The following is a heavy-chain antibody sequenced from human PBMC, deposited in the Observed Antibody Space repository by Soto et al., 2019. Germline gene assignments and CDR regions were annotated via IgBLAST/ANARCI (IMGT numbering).Heavy chain of an antibody. J-gene: IGHJ6*02. CDR3: AKVRASYLSASYFYYGLEV. CDR1: GFTFSHYV. V-gene: IGHV3-23*01. Sequence: LRLSCAASGFTFSHYVLSWVRQAPGGGLEWVSSISGSGSSVYLADSVRGRFAMSRDLSTNTVSLQMNSLTVEDTAIYYCAKVRASYLSASYFYYGLEVWGQGTTVTVSS. CDR2: ISGSGSSV. D-gene: IGHD2-21*01.